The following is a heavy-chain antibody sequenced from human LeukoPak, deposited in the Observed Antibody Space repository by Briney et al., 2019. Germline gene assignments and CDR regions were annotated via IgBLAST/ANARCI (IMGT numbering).Heavy chain of an antibody. D-gene: IGHD4-17*01. V-gene: IGHV3-23*01. CDR3: ARPMTTVTPDY. CDR1: GFTFSSSA. Sequence: GGSLRLSCAASGFTFSSSAMSWVRQAPGKGLEWVSSITGSGRGDSTNYADSVKGRFTISRDNSKSTLYLQMNSLRAEDTAVYYCARPMTTVTPDYWGQGTLVTVSS. J-gene: IGHJ4*02. CDR2: ITGSGRGDST.